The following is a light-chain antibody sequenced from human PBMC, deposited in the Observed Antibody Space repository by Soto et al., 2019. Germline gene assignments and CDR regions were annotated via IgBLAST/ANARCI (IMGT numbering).Light chain of an antibody. Sequence: EIVMTQSPVALSVSPGERDTLSCSGSQSVISNLACYQQKPGQAPSLLIYGAFTRATGIPARFSGNGSGTEFTLTISSLQYEDFALYYCQQYNDLPLTLGQGIKVDTK. V-gene: IGKV3-15*01. CDR2: GAF. J-gene: IGKJ1*01. CDR1: QSVISN. CDR3: QQYNDLPLT.